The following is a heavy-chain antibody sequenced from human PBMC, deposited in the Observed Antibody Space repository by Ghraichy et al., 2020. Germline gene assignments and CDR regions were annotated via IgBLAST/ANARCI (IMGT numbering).Heavy chain of an antibody. V-gene: IGHV3-23*01. CDR3: VKGGWLAG. Sequence: GGSLRLSCAASGFSFSTYDMTWARQAPGKGLEWLSIISGTDTRTYYADSVKGRFTASRDNSKSTLYLEMNALRAEDTAVYHCVKGGWLAGWSQGIPVTVSS. D-gene: IGHD5-24*01. CDR2: ISGTDTRT. J-gene: IGHJ4*02. CDR1: GFSFSTYD.